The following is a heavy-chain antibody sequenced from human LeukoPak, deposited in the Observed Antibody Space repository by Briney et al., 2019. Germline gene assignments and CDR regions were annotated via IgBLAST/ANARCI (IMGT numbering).Heavy chain of an antibody. D-gene: IGHD1-1*01. CDR3: AREAGTNWIFGEYFPF. J-gene: IGHJ1*01. CDR2: INADNGNT. CDR1: GYTFNSHP. V-gene: IGHV1-3*01. Sequence: ASVKVSRKASGYTFNSHPMHWVRQAPGQRLEWMGWINADNGNTRYSQKLQGRVTITRDTSANTAYMELSGLRSDDTAVYYCAREAGTNWIFGEYFPFWGQGTLVTVSA.